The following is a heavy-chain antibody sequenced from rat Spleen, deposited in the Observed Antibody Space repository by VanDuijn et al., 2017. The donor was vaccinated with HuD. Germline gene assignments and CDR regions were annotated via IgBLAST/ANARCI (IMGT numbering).Heavy chain of an antibody. Sequence: EVQLVESDGGLVQPGRSLKLSCAASGFTFSDYYMAWVRQAPTKGLEWVASISTGGGNTYYRDSVKGRFTISRDNAKSTLYLQMDSLRSEDTATYYCTTVPNYPGQRGYFDYWGQGVMVTVSS. CDR2: ISTGGGNT. D-gene: IGHD1-4*01. V-gene: IGHV5-27*01. CDR1: GFTFSDYY. CDR3: TTVPNYPGQRGYFDY. J-gene: IGHJ2*01.